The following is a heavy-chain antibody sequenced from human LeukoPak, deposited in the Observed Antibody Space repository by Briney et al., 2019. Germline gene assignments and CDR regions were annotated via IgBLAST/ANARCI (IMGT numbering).Heavy chain of an antibody. Sequence: SETLSLTCAVYGGSFSGYYWSWIRQPPGKGLEWIGEINHSGSTNYNPSLKSRVTISVDTSKNQFSLKLSSVTAADTAVYYCARFQSYSRWFDPWGQGTLVTVSS. CDR2: INHSGST. D-gene: IGHD1-26*01. V-gene: IGHV4-34*01. J-gene: IGHJ5*02. CDR1: GGSFSGYY. CDR3: ARFQSYSRWFDP.